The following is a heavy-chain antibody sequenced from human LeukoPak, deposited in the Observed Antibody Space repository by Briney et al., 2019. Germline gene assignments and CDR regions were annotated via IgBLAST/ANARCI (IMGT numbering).Heavy chain of an antibody. CDR3: ARGSLDYYDSSGYIDY. D-gene: IGHD3-22*01. V-gene: IGHV4-34*01. CDR1: GGSFSGYY. Sequence: PSETLSLTCAVYGGSFSGYYWSWIRQPPGKGLEWIGEINHSGSTNYNPSLKSRVTISVDTSKNQFSLKLSSVTAADTAVYYCARGSLDYYDSSGYIDYWGQGTLVTVSS. J-gene: IGHJ4*02. CDR2: INHSGST.